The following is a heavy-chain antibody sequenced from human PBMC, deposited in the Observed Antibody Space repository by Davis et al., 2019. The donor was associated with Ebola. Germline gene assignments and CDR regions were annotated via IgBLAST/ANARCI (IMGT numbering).Heavy chain of an antibody. CDR1: GGSSSGNY. V-gene: IGHV4-34*01. CDR3: ASPPGYYGMDV. Sequence: SETLSLTCAVYGGSSSGNYWSWIRQPPGKGLEWIGEINHSGSTNYNPSLKSRVTISVDTSKNQFSLKLSSVTAADTAVYYCASPPGYYGMDVWGQGTTVTVSS. J-gene: IGHJ6*02. CDR2: INHSGST.